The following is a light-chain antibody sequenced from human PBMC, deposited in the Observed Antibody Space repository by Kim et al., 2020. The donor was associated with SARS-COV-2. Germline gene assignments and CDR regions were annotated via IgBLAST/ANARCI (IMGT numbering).Light chain of an antibody. Sequence: PGQRAPPSCRASQTINNKLVWYQQKPGQAPRLLIYDATTRTTGVPASFIGSGSETDFTLTISSLQSEDFAVYYCQQSNDWPPLTFGQGTKVDIK. V-gene: IGKV3-15*01. J-gene: IGKJ1*01. CDR3: QQSNDWPPLT. CDR2: DAT. CDR1: QTINNK.